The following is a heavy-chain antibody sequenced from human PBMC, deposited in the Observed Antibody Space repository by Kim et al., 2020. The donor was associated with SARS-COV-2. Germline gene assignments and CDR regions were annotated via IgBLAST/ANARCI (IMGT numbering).Heavy chain of an antibody. CDR2: ISAYNGNT. CDR3: AREDGSGSYYNANDY. Sequence: ASVKVSCKASGYTFTSYGISWVRQAPGQGLEWMGWISAYNGNTNYAQKLQGRVTMTTDTSTSTAYMELRSLRSDDTAVYYCAREDGSGSYYNANDYWGQGTLVTVSS. D-gene: IGHD3-10*01. V-gene: IGHV1-18*01. J-gene: IGHJ4*02. CDR1: GYTFTSYG.